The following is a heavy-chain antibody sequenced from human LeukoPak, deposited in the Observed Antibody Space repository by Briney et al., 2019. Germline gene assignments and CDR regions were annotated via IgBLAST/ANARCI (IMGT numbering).Heavy chain of an antibody. J-gene: IGHJ4*02. CDR3: ARHRWDLYYYGSGSSETTFDY. CDR1: GGSFSGYY. V-gene: IGHV4-34*01. D-gene: IGHD3-10*01. Sequence: PSETLSLTCAVHGGSFSGYYWSWIRQPPGKGLEWIGEINHSGSTNYNPSLKSRVTISVDTSKNQFSLKLSSVTAADTAVYYCARHRWDLYYYGSGSSETTFDYWGQGTLVTVSS. CDR2: INHSGST.